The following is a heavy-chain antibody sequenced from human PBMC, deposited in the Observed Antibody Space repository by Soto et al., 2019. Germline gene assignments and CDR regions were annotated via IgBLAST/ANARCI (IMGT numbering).Heavy chain of an antibody. CDR1: GYTFTGYY. CDR2: INPNSGGT. CDR3: AREKSEAGSLNWFDP. V-gene: IGHV1-2*02. J-gene: IGHJ5*02. Sequence: ASVKVSGKASGYTFTGYYMHWVRQAPGQGLEWMGWINPNSGGTNYVQKFQGRVTMTRDTSISTAYMELSRLRSDDTAVYYRAREKSEAGSLNWFDPWGQGTLVTVSS.